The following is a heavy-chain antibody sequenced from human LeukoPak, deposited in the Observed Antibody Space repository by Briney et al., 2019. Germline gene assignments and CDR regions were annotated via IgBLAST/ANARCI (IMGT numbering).Heavy chain of an antibody. D-gene: IGHD3-10*01. V-gene: IGHV4-59*08. CDR3: ARLSGGN. Sequence: SETLSLTCTVSGGSISSYYWSWIRQPPGKGLEWIGYINYSGSTNYNPSLKSRVTILVNTSKNQFSLKLNSATAADTAVYYCARLSGGNWGQGTLVTVSS. CDR2: INYSGST. J-gene: IGHJ4*02. CDR1: GGSISSYY.